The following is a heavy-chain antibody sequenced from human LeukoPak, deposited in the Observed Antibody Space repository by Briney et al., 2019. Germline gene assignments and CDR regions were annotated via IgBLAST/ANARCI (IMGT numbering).Heavy chain of an antibody. CDR3: ARSHQLLGYGMDV. J-gene: IGHJ6*02. CDR2: IKQDGSEK. Sequence: GGSLRLSCAASGFTFSSYWMSWVRQAPGKGLEWVANIKQDGSEKCYVDSVKGRFTISRDNAKNSLYPQMNSLRAEDTAVYYCARSHQLLGYGMDVWGQGTTVTVSS. D-gene: IGHD2-2*01. V-gene: IGHV3-7*01. CDR1: GFTFSSYW.